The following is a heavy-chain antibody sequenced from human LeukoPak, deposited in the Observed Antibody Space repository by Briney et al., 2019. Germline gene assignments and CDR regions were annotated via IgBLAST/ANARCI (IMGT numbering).Heavy chain of an antibody. D-gene: IGHD3-22*01. CDR2: IYYSGST. CDR3: ARRSDDYDSPSFDY. CDR1: GGSISSYY. V-gene: IGHV4-59*12. Sequence: SETLSLTCTVSGGSISSYYWSWIRQPPGKGLEWIGYIYYSGSTNYNPSLKSRVTISVDTSKNQFSLKLSSVTAADTAVYYCARRSDDYDSPSFDYWGQGTLVTVSS. J-gene: IGHJ4*02.